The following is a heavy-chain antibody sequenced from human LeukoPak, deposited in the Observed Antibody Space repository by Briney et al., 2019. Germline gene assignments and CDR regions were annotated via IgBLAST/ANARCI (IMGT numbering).Heavy chain of an antibody. V-gene: IGHV4-59*01. D-gene: IGHD3-10*01. Sequence: SETLSLTCTVSGGSISSYYWSWIRQPPGKGLEWIGYIYYSGSTNYNPSLKSRVTISVDTSKNQFSLKLSSVTAADTAVYYRARGRSSMVRGYYYYYMDVWGKGTTVTISS. CDR3: ARGRSSMVRGYYYYYMDV. CDR1: GGSISSYY. J-gene: IGHJ6*03. CDR2: IYYSGST.